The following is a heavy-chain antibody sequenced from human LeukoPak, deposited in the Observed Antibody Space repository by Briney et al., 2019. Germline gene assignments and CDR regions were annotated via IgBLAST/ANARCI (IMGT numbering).Heavy chain of an antibody. CDR3: ARDLPIVVVVAATPCFDY. CDR2: IKQDGSEK. J-gene: IGHJ4*02. Sequence: GGSLRLSCAASGFTFSSYWMSWVRQAPGKGLEWVANIKQDGSEKYYVDSVKGRFTISRDNAKNSLYLQMSSLRAEDTAVYYCARDLPIVVVVAATPCFDYWGQGTLVTVSS. D-gene: IGHD2-15*01. CDR1: GFTFSSYW. V-gene: IGHV3-7*01.